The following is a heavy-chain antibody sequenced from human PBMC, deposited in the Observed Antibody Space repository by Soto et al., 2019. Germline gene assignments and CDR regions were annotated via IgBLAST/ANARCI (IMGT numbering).Heavy chain of an antibody. J-gene: IGHJ5*02. CDR2: ISGAGGNT. Sequence: EVQLLESGGGLVQPGGSLRLSCAASGFAFGAYAMTWVRQAPGKGLEWVSVISGAGGNTYYADSVKGRFTVSRDNSKKMIYLEMNSLRVEDTAIYYCAKDPVPQLLPSWWFDPWGQGTRVTVSS. D-gene: IGHD2-2*01. CDR1: GFAFGAYA. V-gene: IGHV3-23*01. CDR3: AKDPVPQLLPSWWFDP.